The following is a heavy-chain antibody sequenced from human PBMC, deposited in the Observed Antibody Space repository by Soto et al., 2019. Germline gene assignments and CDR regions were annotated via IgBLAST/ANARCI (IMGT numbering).Heavy chain of an antibody. Sequence: ASVKVSCKTSGYTFTGYNIHWVRQAPGQGLEWMGWINPTSGDTNYAQNFQGRVTMTRDTSISTAYMDLSSLRSEDTAVYYCASCDCSSTSCYSCSFDYWGQGTLVTVS. CDR1: GYTFTGYN. D-gene: IGHD2-2*01. CDR3: ASCDCSSTSCYSCSFDY. CDR2: INPTSGDT. J-gene: IGHJ4*02. V-gene: IGHV1-2*02.